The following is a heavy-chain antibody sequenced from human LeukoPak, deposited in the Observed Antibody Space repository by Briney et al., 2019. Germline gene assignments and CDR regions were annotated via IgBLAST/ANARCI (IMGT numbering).Heavy chain of an antibody. CDR3: ARGVNYYDSSGYYPDY. V-gene: IGHV4-34*01. CDR1: GGSFSGYY. CDR2: TNHSGST. Sequence: SETLSLTCAVYGGSFSGYYWSWIRQPPGKGLEWIGETNHSGSTNYNPSLKSRVTISVDTSKNQFSLKLSSVTAADTAVYYCARGVNYYDSSGYYPDYWGQGTLVTVSS. J-gene: IGHJ4*02. D-gene: IGHD3-22*01.